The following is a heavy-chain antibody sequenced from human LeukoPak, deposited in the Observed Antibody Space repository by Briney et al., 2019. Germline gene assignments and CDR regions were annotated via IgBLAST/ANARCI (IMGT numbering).Heavy chain of an antibody. V-gene: IGHV1-18*01. CDR1: GYTFTSYG. CDR2: ISAYNGNT. Sequence: GSVKVSCKASGYTFTSYGISWVRQAPGQGLEWMGWISAYNGNTNYAQKLQGRVTMATDTSTSTAYMELRNLRSDDTAVYYCAREFVVVPAAITPFGYWGQGTLVTVSS. J-gene: IGHJ4*02. CDR3: AREFVVVPAAITPFGY. D-gene: IGHD2-2*02.